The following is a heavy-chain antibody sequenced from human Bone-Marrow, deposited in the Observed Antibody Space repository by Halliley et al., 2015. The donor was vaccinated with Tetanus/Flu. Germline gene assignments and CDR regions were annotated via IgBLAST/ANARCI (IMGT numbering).Heavy chain of an antibody. CDR3: SRQTISCHDY. V-gene: IGHV3-73*01. J-gene: IGHJ4*02. Sequence: LGWVGHVRAKRDNYETAYGASVRGRFTISRDDSKRRVYLRMSSLKTEDTAVYYCSRQTISCHDYWGQGTLVTVSS. D-gene: IGHD6-6*01. CDR2: VRAKRDNYET.